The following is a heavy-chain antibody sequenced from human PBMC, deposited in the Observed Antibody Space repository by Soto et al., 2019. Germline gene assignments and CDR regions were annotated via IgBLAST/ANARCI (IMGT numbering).Heavy chain of an antibody. CDR1: GYSFTSYW. D-gene: IGHD1-26*01. V-gene: IGHV5-10-1*01. J-gene: IGHJ6*02. Sequence: GESLKISYKGSGYSFTSYWISWVRQMPGKGLEWMGRIDPSDSYTNYSPSFQGHVTISADKSISTAYLQWSSLKASDTAMYYCERISVKGAQYYYGMDLWGQGTTVTVSS. CDR2: IDPSDSYT. CDR3: ERISVKGAQYYYGMDL.